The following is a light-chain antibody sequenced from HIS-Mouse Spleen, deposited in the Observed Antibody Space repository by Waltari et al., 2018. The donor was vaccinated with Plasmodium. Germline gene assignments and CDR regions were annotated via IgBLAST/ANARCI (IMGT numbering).Light chain of an antibody. CDR1: QDISNY. CDR3: QQYDNLPPLFT. Sequence: DIQMTQSPSSLSASVGDRVTITLQASQDISNYLNWYQQKPGKAPKLLIYDASNLETGVPSRFSGSGSGTDFTFTISSLQPEDIATYYCQQYDNLPPLFTFGPGTKVDIK. CDR2: DAS. V-gene: IGKV1-33*01. J-gene: IGKJ3*01.